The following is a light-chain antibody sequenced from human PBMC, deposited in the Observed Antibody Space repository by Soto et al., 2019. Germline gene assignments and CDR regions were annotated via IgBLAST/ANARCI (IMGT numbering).Light chain of an antibody. CDR1: SSDVGGYNY. CDR3: CSYTGTNSWV. CDR2: DVS. V-gene: IGLV2-14*01. Sequence: QSALTQSASVSGSPGQSITISCTGTSSDVGGYNYVSWYQQHPGKAPKLIIYDVSNRPSGVSTRFSGSKSGNTASLNISGVRAEDEADYSCCSYTGTNSWVLGVGTKVTVL. J-gene: IGLJ3*02.